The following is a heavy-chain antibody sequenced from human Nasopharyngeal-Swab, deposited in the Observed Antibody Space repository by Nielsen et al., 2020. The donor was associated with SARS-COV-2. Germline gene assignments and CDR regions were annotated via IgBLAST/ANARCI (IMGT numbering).Heavy chain of an antibody. Sequence: SETLSLTCTVSGGSISSGSYYWSWIRQPAGKGLEWIGRIYTSGSTNYNPSLKSRVTISVDTSKNQFSLKLSSVTAADTAVYYCARAWTSGSYYAHFDYWGQGTLVTVSS. CDR3: ARAWTSGSYYAHFDY. CDR2: IYTSGST. D-gene: IGHD1-26*01. V-gene: IGHV4-61*02. CDR1: GGSISSGSYY. J-gene: IGHJ4*02.